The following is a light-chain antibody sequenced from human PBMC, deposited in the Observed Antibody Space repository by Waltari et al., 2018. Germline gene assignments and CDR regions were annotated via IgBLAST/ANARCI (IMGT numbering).Light chain of an antibody. Sequence: DIVMTQSPDSLAVSLGERATIHCKSSQSVLYSSNNNNYLAWYQQKPGQPPKLLIYWASTRESGVPDRFSGSGSGTDFTLTISSLQAEDVAVYYCQQYYSTPRGFTFGPGTKVDIK. CDR1: QSVLYSSNNNNY. CDR3: QQYYSTPRGFT. V-gene: IGKV4-1*01. CDR2: WAS. J-gene: IGKJ3*01.